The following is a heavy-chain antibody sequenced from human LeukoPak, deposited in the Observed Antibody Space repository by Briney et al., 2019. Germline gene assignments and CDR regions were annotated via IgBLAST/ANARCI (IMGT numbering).Heavy chain of an antibody. D-gene: IGHD3-10*01. J-gene: IGHJ6*03. CDR3: ARDRARGIGYYYYYMDV. CDR2: INPNSGGT. CDR1: GYTFTGYY. V-gene: IGHV1-2*06. Sequence: ASVKVSCKASGYTFTGYYMHWVRQAPGQGLEWMGRINPNSGGTNYAQKFQSRVTMTRDTSISTAYMELSRLRSDDTAVYYCARDRARGIGYYYYYMDVWGKGTTVTVSS.